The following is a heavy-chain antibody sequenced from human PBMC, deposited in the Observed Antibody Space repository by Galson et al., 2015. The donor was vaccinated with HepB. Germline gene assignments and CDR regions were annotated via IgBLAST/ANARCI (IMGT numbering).Heavy chain of an antibody. CDR2: TSAYNGKT. Sequence: SVKVSCKASGYTFTSYGITWVRQAPGQGLEWMGWTSAYNGKTNYAQKLQGRVTMTTDTSTSTAYMELRSLRSDDTAVYYCARAGDGILSPPAGDYWGQGTLVTVSS. J-gene: IGHJ4*02. CDR3: ARAGDGILSPPAGDY. V-gene: IGHV1-18*04. D-gene: IGHD2-8*01. CDR1: GYTFTSYG.